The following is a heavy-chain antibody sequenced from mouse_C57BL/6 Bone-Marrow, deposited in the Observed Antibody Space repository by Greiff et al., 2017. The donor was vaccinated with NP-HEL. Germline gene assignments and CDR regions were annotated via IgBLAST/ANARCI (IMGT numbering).Heavy chain of an antibody. V-gene: IGHV1-59*01. CDR1: GYTFTSYW. CDR3: ARVGDYYGGYFDY. J-gene: IGHJ2*01. CDR2: IDPSDSYT. Sequence: QLQQPGAELVRPGTSVKLSCKASGYTFTSYWMHWVKQRPGQGLEWIGVIDPSDSYTNYNQTFKGKATLTVDTSSSTAYMQLSSLTSEDSAVYYCARVGDYYGGYFDYWGQGTTLTVSS. D-gene: IGHD1-1*01.